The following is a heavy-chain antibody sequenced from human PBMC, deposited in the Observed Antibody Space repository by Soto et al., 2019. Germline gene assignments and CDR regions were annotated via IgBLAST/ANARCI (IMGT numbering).Heavy chain of an antibody. J-gene: IGHJ4*02. CDR3: AKEGPVVPAAIHLETPWSFDY. Sequence: HPGGSLRLSCAASGFTFSSYAMSWVRQAPGKGLEWVSAISGSGGSTYYADSVKGRFTISRDNSKNTLYLQMNSLRAEDTAVYYCAKEGPVVPAAIHLETPWSFDYWGQGTLVTVSS. CDR1: GFTFSSYA. D-gene: IGHD2-2*01. CDR2: ISGSGGST. V-gene: IGHV3-23*01.